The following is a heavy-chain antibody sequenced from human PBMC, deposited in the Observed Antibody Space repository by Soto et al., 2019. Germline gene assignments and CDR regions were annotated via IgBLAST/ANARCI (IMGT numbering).Heavy chain of an antibody. CDR2: IYYSGST. Sequence: PSQTHALRYTISGRAISSSSYCWGWIRQPPGKGLEWIGSIYYSGSTYYNPSLKSRVTISVDTSKNQFSLKLTSVTAADTAVYYCARDKITGLFDYWGQGTLVTVSS. V-gene: IGHV4-39*07. CDR1: GRAISSSSYC. CDR3: ARDKITGLFDY. D-gene: IGHD2-8*02. J-gene: IGHJ4*02.